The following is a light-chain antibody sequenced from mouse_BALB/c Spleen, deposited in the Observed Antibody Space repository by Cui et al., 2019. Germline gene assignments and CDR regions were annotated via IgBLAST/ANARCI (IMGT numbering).Light chain of an antibody. V-gene: IGKV10-94*01. CDR2: YTS. Sequence: DIQMTQTTSSLYASLGDRVTISCSASQGFSNYLNWYQQKPDGTVKLLNYYTSRLHSGVPSRFSGSGSGTDYSLTISNLEPEDIASYYCQHYSKLPPTFGGGTKLEIK. CDR1: QGFSNY. J-gene: IGKJ1*01. CDR3: QHYSKLPPT.